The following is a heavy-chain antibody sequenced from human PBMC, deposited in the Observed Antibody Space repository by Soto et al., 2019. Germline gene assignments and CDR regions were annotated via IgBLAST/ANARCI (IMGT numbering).Heavy chain of an antibody. CDR3: ARDLLGYCTNGVCYGVGWFDP. V-gene: IGHV4-59*12. CDR2: IYYSGST. CDR1: GGSISSYY. Sequence: SETLSLTCTVSGGSISSYYWSWIRQPPGKGLEWIGYIYYSGSTNYNPSLKSRVTISVDTSKNQFSLKLRSVTAADTAVYYCARDLLGYCTNGVCYGVGWFDPWGQGTLVTVSS. D-gene: IGHD2-8*01. J-gene: IGHJ5*02.